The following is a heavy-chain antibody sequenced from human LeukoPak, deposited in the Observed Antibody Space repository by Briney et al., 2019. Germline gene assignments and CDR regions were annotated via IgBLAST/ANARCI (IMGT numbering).Heavy chain of an antibody. D-gene: IGHD6-13*01. J-gene: IGHJ3*02. CDR2: IYYSGNT. V-gene: IGHV4-59*01. CDR3: ARGRPPRLVAFDI. Sequence: PSETLSLTCTVSGGSISSYYWTWIRQPPGKGLEWIGYIYYSGNTNYNPSLKSRVTISVDTSNNQFSLKWSSVTAADTAVYYCARGRPPRLVAFDIWGQGTMVTVSS. CDR1: GGSISSYY.